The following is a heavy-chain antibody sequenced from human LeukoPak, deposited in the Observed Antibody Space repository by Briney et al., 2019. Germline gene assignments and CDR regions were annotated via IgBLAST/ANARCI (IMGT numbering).Heavy chain of an antibody. CDR2: IYYSGST. Sequence: SETLSLTCTVSGGSISSSSYYWGWIRQPPGKGLESIGSIYYSGSTYYNPSLKSRVTISVDTSKNQFSLKLSSVTAADTAVYYCARGVPAADFDYWGQGTLVTVSS. V-gene: IGHV4-39*01. CDR3: ARGVPAADFDY. CDR1: GGSISSSSYY. D-gene: IGHD2-2*01. J-gene: IGHJ4*02.